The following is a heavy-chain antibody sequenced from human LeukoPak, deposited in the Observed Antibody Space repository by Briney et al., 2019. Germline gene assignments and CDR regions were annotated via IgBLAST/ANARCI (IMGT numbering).Heavy chain of an antibody. Sequence: RGSLRPSCPAPGFTYSNYAMHWVRQAPAKGLEWVAVISYDGSNKYYADSVKGRFTISRDNSKNTLYLQMISLRAEDTAVYYCARPTTVTRINYYYYGMDVWGQGTTVTVSS. CDR2: ISYDGSNK. D-gene: IGHD4-17*01. CDR1: GFTYSNYA. V-gene: IGHV3-30*04. J-gene: IGHJ6*02. CDR3: ARPTTVTRINYYYYGMDV.